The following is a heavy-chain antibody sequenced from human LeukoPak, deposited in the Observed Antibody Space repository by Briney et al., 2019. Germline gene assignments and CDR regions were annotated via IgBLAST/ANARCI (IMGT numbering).Heavy chain of an antibody. J-gene: IGHJ4*02. D-gene: IGHD2-15*01. CDR3: AKGYCTGASCYVLDS. V-gene: IGHV1-46*01. Sequence: GASVKVSCKASGDAFTTNYIHWVRQAPGQGLEWMGTINPSVSSTTYGQRFRGRVTMTRDTSTATVYMDLGSLTSEDTAIYYCAKGYCTGASCYVLDSWGQGTLVTVSS. CDR2: INPSVSST. CDR1: GDAFTTNY.